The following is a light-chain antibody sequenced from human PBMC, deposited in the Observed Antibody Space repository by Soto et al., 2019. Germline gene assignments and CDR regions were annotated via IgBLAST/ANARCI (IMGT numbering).Light chain of an antibody. CDR3: QQYNDWPRT. V-gene: IGKV3-15*01. Sequence: EIVMTQFPATLSVSPGERATLSCRASQSVSDNLAWYQQKPGQAHRLLIYGASTRATGFPARFSGSGSGTAFTLTIGSLQSADFAVYYCQQYNDWPRTFGQGTKVEIK. J-gene: IGKJ1*01. CDR2: GAS. CDR1: QSVSDN.